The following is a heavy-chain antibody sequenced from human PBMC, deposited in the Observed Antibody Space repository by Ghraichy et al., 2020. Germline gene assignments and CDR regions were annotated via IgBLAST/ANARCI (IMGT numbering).Heavy chain of an antibody. D-gene: IGHD4-17*01. J-gene: IGHJ5*02. CDR3: AKDKLTTEWRVDWFDP. CDR2: ISGSGGST. Sequence: GGSLRLSCAASGFTFSSYAMSWVRQAPGKGLEWVSAISGSGGSTYYADSVKGRFTISRDNSKNTLYLQMNSLRAEDTAVYYCAKDKLTTEWRVDWFDPWGQGTLVTVSS. V-gene: IGHV3-23*01. CDR1: GFTFSSYA.